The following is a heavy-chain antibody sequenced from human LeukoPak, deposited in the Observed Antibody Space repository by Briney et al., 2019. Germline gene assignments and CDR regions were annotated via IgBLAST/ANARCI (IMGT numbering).Heavy chain of an antibody. V-gene: IGHV1-2*02. CDR1: GYTFTGYY. CDR3: ARVGRDSYAGWFDP. Sequence: GASVKVSCKASGYTFTGYYMHWVRQAPGQGLEWMGWINPNSGGTNYAQKLQGRVTMTTDTSTSTAYMELRSLRSDDTAVYYCARVGRDSYAGWFDPWGQGTLVTVSS. J-gene: IGHJ5*02. CDR2: INPNSGGT. D-gene: IGHD5-18*01.